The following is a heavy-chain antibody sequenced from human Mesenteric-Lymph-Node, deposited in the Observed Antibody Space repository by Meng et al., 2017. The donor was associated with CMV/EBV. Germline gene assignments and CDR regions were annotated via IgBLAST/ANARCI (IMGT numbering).Heavy chain of an antibody. CDR1: GFTFSSYA. Sequence: SGFTFSSYAMHWVRQAPGKGLEWVAVISYDGSNKYYADSVKGRFTISRDNSKNTLYLQMNSLRAEDTAAYYCARDALYYDILTGYPDYWGQGTLVTVSS. V-gene: IGHV3-30-3*01. D-gene: IGHD3-9*01. CDR2: ISYDGSNK. CDR3: ARDALYYDILTGYPDY. J-gene: IGHJ4*02.